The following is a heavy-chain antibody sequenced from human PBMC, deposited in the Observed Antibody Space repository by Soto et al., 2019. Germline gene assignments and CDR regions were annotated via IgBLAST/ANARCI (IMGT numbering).Heavy chain of an antibody. V-gene: IGHV4-4*07. CDR1: GASISGYY. D-gene: IGHD1-1*01. CDR3: VRDGTKTLRDWFDP. CDR2: IYATGTT. Sequence: SETLSLTCTVSGASISGYYWSWTRKSAGKGLEWIGRIYATGTTDYNPSLKSRVMMSVNTSKKQFSLRLRSVTAADTAVYYCVRDGTKTLRDWFDPWGQGISVTVSS. J-gene: IGHJ5*02.